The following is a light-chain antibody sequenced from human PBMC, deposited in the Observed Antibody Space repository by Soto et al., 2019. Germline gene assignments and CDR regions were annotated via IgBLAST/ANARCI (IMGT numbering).Light chain of an antibody. CDR2: LGS. J-gene: IGKJ2*01. CDR3: MQGLQTPYT. CDR1: QSLLHTNAYSY. V-gene: IGKV2-28*01. Sequence: DIVMTQSPLSLPVTPGEPASISCRSSQSLLHTNAYSYLNWYLQKPGQSPQLLIYLGSTRASGVPDRFSGSGLGTDFTLQISRVEAEDVGVYYCMQGLQTPYTFGQGTKMEIK.